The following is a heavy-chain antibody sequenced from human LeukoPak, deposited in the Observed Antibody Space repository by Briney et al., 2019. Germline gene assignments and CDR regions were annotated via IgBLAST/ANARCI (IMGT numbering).Heavy chain of an antibody. J-gene: IGHJ4*02. D-gene: IGHD6-19*01. CDR1: GFTFDDYA. V-gene: IGHV3-9*01. CDR3: AKEYVEYSSGWYYFDY. Sequence: SGGSLRLSCAASGFTFDDYAMHWVRQAPGKGLEWVSGISWNSGSIGYADSVKGRFTISRDNAKNSLYLQMNSLRAEDTALYYCAKEYVEYSSGWYYFDYWGQGTLVTVSS. CDR2: ISWNSGSI.